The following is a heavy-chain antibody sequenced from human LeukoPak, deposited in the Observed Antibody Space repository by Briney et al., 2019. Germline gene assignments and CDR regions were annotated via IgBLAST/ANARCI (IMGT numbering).Heavy chain of an antibody. CDR1: GGTFSSYA. D-gene: IGHD2-2*01. J-gene: IGHJ4*02. CDR3: ARDPKSTSGYYAYFDY. Sequence: SVKVSCKASGGTFSSYAISWVRQAPGQGLEWMGGIIPIFGTANYAQKFQGRVTITADESTSTAYMELSSLRSEDTAVYYCARDPKSTSGYYAYFDYWGQGTPVTVSS. V-gene: IGHV1-69*13. CDR2: IIPIFGTA.